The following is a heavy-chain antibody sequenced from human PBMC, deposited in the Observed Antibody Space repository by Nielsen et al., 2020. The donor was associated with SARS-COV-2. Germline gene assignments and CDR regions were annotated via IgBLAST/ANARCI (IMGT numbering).Heavy chain of an antibody. D-gene: IGHD2-2*01. CDR2: ISYDGSNK. CDR3: AKDLCPGYVAAAMLGYYYYYGMDV. Sequence: GGSLRLSCAASGFTFSSYGMHWVRQAPGKGLEWVAVISYDGSNKYYADSVKGRFTISRDNSKNTLYLQMNSLRAEDTAVYYCAKDLCPGYVAAAMLGYYYYYGMDVWGQGTTVTVSS. V-gene: IGHV3-30*18. CDR1: GFTFSSYG. J-gene: IGHJ6*02.